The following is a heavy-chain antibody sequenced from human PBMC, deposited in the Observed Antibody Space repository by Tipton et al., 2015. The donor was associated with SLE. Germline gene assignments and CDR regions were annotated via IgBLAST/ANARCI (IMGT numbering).Heavy chain of an antibody. Sequence: GLVKPSETLSLTCTVSGGSISSYYWSWFRQPPGKGLEWIGYIYYSGSTNYNPSLKSRVTISVDTSKNQFSLKLSSVTAADTAVYYCARRPKGGFFCTNGVCPPGFDYWGQGTLVTVSS. CDR1: GGSISSYY. CDR2: IYYSGST. CDR3: ARRPKGGFFCTNGVCPPGFDY. V-gene: IGHV4-59*08. J-gene: IGHJ4*02. D-gene: IGHD2-8*01.